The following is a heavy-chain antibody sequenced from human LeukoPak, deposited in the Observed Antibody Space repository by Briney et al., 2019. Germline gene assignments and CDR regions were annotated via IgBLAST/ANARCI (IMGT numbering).Heavy chain of an antibody. CDR2: ISAYNGNT. V-gene: IGHV1-18*01. Sequence: GASVKVSCKASGYTFTSYGISWVRQAPGQGLEWMGWISAYNGNTNYAQKPQGRVTMTTDTSTSTAYMELRSLRSDDTAVYYCARESYPGGDWSIDYWGQGTLVTVSS. CDR3: ARESYPGGDWSIDY. D-gene: IGHD2-21*02. CDR1: GYTFTSYG. J-gene: IGHJ4*02.